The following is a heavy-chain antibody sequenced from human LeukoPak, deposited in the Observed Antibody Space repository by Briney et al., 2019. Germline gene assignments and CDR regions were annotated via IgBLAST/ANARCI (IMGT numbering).Heavy chain of an antibody. Sequence: ASVKVSCKASGYTFTSYGISWVRQAPGQGLEWMGRISAYNGNTNYAQKLQGRVTMTTDTSTSTAYMELRSLRSDDTAVYYCARDAGRYCSSTSCYPDYWGQGTLVTVSS. V-gene: IGHV1-18*01. CDR1: GYTFTSYG. D-gene: IGHD2-2*01. CDR2: ISAYNGNT. CDR3: ARDAGRYCSSTSCYPDY. J-gene: IGHJ4*02.